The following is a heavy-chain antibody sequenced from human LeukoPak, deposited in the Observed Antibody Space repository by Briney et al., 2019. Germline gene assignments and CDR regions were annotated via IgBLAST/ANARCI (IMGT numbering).Heavy chain of an antibody. D-gene: IGHD6-19*01. CDR2: ISGSGGST. CDR1: GFTVSSNY. Sequence: GGSLRLSCAASGFTVSSNYMSWVRQAPGKGLEWVSAISGSGGSTYYADSVKGRFTISRDNSKNTLYLQMNSLRAEDTAVYYCARDEFQWLAAFDYWGQGTLVTVSS. J-gene: IGHJ4*02. CDR3: ARDEFQWLAAFDY. V-gene: IGHV3-23*01.